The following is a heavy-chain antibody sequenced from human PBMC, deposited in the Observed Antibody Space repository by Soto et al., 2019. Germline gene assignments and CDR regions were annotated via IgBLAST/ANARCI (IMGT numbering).Heavy chain of an antibody. CDR3: AKMGADIVVVPAAILGY. D-gene: IGHD2-2*01. Sequence: LRLSCAASGFTFSSYAMSWVRQAPGKGLEWVSAISGSGGSTYYADSVKGRFTISRDNSKNTLYLQMNSLRAEDTAVYYCAKMGADIVVVPAAILGYWGQGTLVTVSS. CDR2: ISGSGGST. V-gene: IGHV3-23*01. J-gene: IGHJ4*02. CDR1: GFTFSSYA.